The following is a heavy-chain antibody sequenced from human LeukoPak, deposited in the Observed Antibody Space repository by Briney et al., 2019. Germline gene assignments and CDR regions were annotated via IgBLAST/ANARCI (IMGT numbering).Heavy chain of an antibody. CDR1: GGSISSYY. J-gene: IGHJ4*02. CDR2: IYYSGST. D-gene: IGHD6-19*01. CDR3: ARVKDPSGWYSYFDY. V-gene: IGHV4-59*01. Sequence: SETLSPTCTVSGGSISSYYWSWIRQPPGKGLEWIGYIYYSGSTNYNPSLKSRVTISVDTSKNQFSLKLSSVTAADTAVYYCARVKDPSGWYSYFDYWGQGTLVTVSS.